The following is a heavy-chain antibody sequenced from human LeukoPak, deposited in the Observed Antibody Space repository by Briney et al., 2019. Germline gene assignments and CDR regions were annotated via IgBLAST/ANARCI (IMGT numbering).Heavy chain of an antibody. Sequence: SETLSLTCTVSGGSISSGGYYWSWIRQHPGKGLEWIGYIYYSGSTYYNPSLKSRVTISVDTSKNQFSLKLSSVTAADAAVYYCVSHIRGEFDPWGQGTLVTVSS. D-gene: IGHD3-16*01. J-gene: IGHJ5*02. CDR1: GGSISSGGYY. CDR3: VSHIRGEFDP. V-gene: IGHV4-31*03. CDR2: IYYSGST.